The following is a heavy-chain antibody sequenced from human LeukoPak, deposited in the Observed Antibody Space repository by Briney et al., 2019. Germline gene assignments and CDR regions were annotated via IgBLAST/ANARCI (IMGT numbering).Heavy chain of an antibody. D-gene: IGHD2-15*01. CDR1: GFTFSSYA. Sequence: GGSLRLSCAASGFTFSSYAMHWVRQAPGKGLEWVAVISYDGSNKYYADSVKGRFTISRDNSKNTLYLQMNSLRAEDTAVYYCKVAAIDFDYWGQGTLVTVSS. J-gene: IGHJ4*02. V-gene: IGHV3-30*04. CDR3: KVAAIDFDY. CDR2: ISYDGSNK.